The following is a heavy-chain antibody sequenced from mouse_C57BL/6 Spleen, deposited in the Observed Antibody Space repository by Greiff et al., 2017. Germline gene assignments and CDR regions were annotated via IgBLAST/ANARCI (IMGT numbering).Heavy chain of an antibody. Sequence: VQLQQSGPELVKPGASVKLSCKASGYTFTSYDINWVKQRPGQGLEWIGWIYPRDGSTKYNEKFKGKATLTVDTSSSTAYMELHSLTSEDSAVYFCARHSYYYGSRGFAYWGQGTLVTVSA. V-gene: IGHV1-85*01. J-gene: IGHJ3*01. D-gene: IGHD1-1*01. CDR2: IYPRDGST. CDR1: GYTFTSYD. CDR3: ARHSYYYGSRGFAY.